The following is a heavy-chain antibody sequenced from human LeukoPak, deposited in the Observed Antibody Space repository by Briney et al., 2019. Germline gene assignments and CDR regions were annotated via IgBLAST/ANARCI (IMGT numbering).Heavy chain of an antibody. J-gene: IGHJ4*02. D-gene: IGHD3-10*01. CDR1: GFTLGSYA. CDR2: ISGDGRIT. Sequence: GGSLRLSCAASGFTLGSYAMSWVRQAPGKGLEWVSAISGDGRITHHADSVKGRFTISRGNSKNTLYLQMNSLRAEDTAVYYCARGAVFQGNYDYWGQGTQVTVSS. V-gene: IGHV3-23*01. CDR3: ARGAVFQGNYDY.